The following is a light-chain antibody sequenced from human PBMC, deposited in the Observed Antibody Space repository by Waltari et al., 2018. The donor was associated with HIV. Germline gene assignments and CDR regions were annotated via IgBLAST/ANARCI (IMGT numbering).Light chain of an antibody. Sequence: EIVLTQSPGTLSLSPGERATLSCRASQSVSSTYLAWYQQKPGQAPRLLIYGPSSRAPGIPDRFSGSGSGTDFTLTISRLEPEDFAVYYCQQYGRSPLTFGGGTKVERK. CDR1: QSVSSTY. V-gene: IGKV3-20*01. CDR2: GPS. J-gene: IGKJ4*01. CDR3: QQYGRSPLT.